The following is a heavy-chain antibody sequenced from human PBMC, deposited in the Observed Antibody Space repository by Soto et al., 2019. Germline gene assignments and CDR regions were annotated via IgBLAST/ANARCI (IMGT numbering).Heavy chain of an antibody. D-gene: IGHD6-19*01. CDR3: AKDQVAGQSPKYFKH. Sequence: GGSLRLSCAASGFTFSSYAMSWVRQAPGKGLEWVSAISGSGGSTYYADSVKGRFTISRDNSKNTLYLQMNSLRAEDTAVYYCAKDQVAGQSPKYFKHWGQGTLVTVSS. CDR1: GFTFSSYA. V-gene: IGHV3-23*01. J-gene: IGHJ1*01. CDR2: ISGSGGST.